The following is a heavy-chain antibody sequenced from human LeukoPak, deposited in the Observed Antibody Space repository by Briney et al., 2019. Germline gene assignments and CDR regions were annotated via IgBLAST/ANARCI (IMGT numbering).Heavy chain of an antibody. D-gene: IGHD3-10*02. V-gene: IGHV3-30*02. CDR3: AELGITMIGGV. CDR1: GFTFSGYG. CDR2: IRYDESNK. Sequence: PGGSLRLSCAASGFTFSGYGMHWVRQAPGKGLEWVAFIRYDESNKYYADSVKGRFTISRDNSRNTMYLQMNSLRAVDTAVYYCAELGITMIGGVWGKGTTVTISS. J-gene: IGHJ6*04.